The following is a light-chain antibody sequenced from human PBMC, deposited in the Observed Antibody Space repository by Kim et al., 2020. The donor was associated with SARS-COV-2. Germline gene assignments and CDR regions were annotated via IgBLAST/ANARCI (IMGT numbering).Light chain of an antibody. J-gene: IGLJ3*02. CDR2: GKN. CDR3: NSRDSSGNHWV. V-gene: IGLV3-19*01. CDR1: SLRSYY. Sequence: LGQTVRIKCQGDSLRSYYASWYQQKPGQAPVLVIYGKNNRPSGIPDRFSGSSSGNPSSLTLTGAQAEDEADYYCNSRDSSGNHWVFGGGTQLTVL.